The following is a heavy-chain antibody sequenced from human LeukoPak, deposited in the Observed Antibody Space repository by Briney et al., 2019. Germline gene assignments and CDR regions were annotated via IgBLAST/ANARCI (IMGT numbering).Heavy chain of an antibody. Sequence: PSETLSLTCTVSGGCISSYYWSWIRQPAGKGLEWIGRIYTSGSTNYNPSLKSRVTMSVDTSKNQFSLKLRSVTAADTAVYYCARDSCSSTSCYEYFDYWGQGTLVTVSS. D-gene: IGHD2-2*01. CDR1: GGCISSYY. V-gene: IGHV4-4*07. CDR3: ARDSCSSTSCYEYFDY. J-gene: IGHJ4*02. CDR2: IYTSGST.